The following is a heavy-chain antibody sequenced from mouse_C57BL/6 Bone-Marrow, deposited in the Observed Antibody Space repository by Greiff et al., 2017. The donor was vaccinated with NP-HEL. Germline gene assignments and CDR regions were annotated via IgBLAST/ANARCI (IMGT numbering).Heavy chain of an antibody. J-gene: IGHJ4*01. V-gene: IGHV5-4*01. Sequence: EVQLVESGGGLVKPGGSLKLSCAASGFTFSSYAMSWVRQTPEKRLEWVATISDGGSYTYYPDNVKGRFTISRDNAKNNLYLQMSHLKSEDTAMYYCARDRYEYYAMDYWGQGTSVTVSS. D-gene: IGHD2-12*01. CDR2: ISDGGSYT. CDR3: ARDRYEYYAMDY. CDR1: GFTFSSYA.